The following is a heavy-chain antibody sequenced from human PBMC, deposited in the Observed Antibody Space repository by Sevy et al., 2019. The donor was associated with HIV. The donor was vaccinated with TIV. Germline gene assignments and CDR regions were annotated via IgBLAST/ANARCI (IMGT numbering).Heavy chain of an antibody. CDR3: ARDGGYSIKWYPLY. Sequence: GGSLRLSCAASGFAFSSHAMHWVRQAPGKGLEWVAVISYEGTETFYAASVEGRFTISRDNSKNMLSLQIDSLGPEKTAVYYCARDGGYSIKWYPLYWGHGTLVTVSS. J-gene: IGHJ4*01. V-gene: IGHV3-30-3*01. CDR2: ISYEGTET. CDR1: GFAFSSHA. D-gene: IGHD6-13*01.